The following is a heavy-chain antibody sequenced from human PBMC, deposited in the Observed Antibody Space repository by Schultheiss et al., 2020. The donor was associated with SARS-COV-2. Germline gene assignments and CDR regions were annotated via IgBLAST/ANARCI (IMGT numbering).Heavy chain of an antibody. CDR3: ARLGMAMDLDY. D-gene: IGHD3-3*01. Sequence: GGSLRLSCAASGFTFSSYGMHWVRQAPGKGLEWVAVIWYDGSNKYYADSVKGRFTISRDNSKNTLYLQMNSLRAEDTAVYYCARLGMAMDLDYWGQGTLVTVSS. CDR1: GFTFSSYG. CDR2: IWYDGSNK. V-gene: IGHV3-33*01. J-gene: IGHJ4*02.